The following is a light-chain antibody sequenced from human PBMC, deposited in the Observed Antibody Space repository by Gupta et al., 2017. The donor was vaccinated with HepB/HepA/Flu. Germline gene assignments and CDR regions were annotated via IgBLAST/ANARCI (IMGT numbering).Light chain of an antibody. CDR1: QDIINY. J-gene: IGKJ2*03. V-gene: IGKV1-33*01. CDR3: QQYEDVPPS. Sequence: DIQMTQSPSSLSASVGDRVIITCQASQDIINYLNWYQQKPGKAPKLLIYDASNLETGVPSRCSGSGSGTDFTFTISSIQPEDIATYYCQQYEDVPPSFGQGTRLDLK. CDR2: DAS.